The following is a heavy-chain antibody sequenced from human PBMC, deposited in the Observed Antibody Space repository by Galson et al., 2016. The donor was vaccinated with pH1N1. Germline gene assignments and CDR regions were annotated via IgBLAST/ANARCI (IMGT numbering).Heavy chain of an antibody. CDR1: GFTFGGYW. CDR2: IKRDGSVK. CDR3: ARDSSPNGYRGFLDALDC. V-gene: IGHV3-7*01. Sequence: SLRLSCAASGFTFGGYWMTWVRQAPGQGLEWVANIKRDGSVKNYVDSVKGRFAISRDNAKNSLYLEMNNLRAEDTAVYYFARDSSPNGYRGFLDALDCWGQGTLVTVSS. D-gene: IGHD5-24*01. J-gene: IGHJ4*02.